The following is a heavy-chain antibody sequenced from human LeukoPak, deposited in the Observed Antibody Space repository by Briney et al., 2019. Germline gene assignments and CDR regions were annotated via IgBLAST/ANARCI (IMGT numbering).Heavy chain of an antibody. CDR3: ARLTSWGGYDYVWGSYRYGYFDY. V-gene: IGHV3-9*01. D-gene: IGHD3-16*02. CDR2: ISWNSGSI. J-gene: IGHJ4*02. CDR1: GFTFDDYA. Sequence: GGSLRLSCAASGFTFDDYAMHWVRQAPGKGLEWVSGISWNSGSIGYADSVKGRFTISRDNAKNSLYLQMNSLRAEDTAVYYCARLTSWGGYDYVWGSYRYGYFDYWGQGTLVTVSS.